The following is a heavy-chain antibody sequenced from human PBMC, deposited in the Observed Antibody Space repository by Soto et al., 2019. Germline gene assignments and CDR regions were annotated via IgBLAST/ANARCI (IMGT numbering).Heavy chain of an antibody. J-gene: IGHJ6*02. CDR2: INPSGGST. CDR3: ARDRRRTIFGVVPDYYYGMDV. D-gene: IGHD3-3*01. V-gene: IGHV1-46*01. CDR1: GYTFTSYC. Sequence: ASVKVSCKASGYTFTSYCMHWVRQAPGQGLEWMGIINPSGGSTSYAQKFQGRVTMTRDTSTSTVYMELSSLRSEDTAVYYCARDRRRTIFGVVPDYYYGMDVWGQGTTVTVSS.